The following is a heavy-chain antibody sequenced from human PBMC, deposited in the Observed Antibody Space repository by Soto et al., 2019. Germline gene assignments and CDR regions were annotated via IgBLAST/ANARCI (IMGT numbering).Heavy chain of an antibody. J-gene: IGHJ6*02. Sequence: GGSLRLSCAASGFTFSSYGMHWVRQAPGKGLEWVAVISYDGSNKYYADSVKGRFTISRDNSKNTLYLQMNSLRAEDTAVYYCAYAGGWYSYYYYGMDVWGQGTTVTVSS. V-gene: IGHV3-30*03. CDR3: AYAGGWYSYYYYGMDV. CDR2: ISYDGSNK. CDR1: GFTFSSYG. D-gene: IGHD6-19*01.